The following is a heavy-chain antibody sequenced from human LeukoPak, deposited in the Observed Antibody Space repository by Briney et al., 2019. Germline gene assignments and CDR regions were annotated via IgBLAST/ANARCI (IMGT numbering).Heavy chain of an antibody. CDR2: ISYDGSNK. CDR3: ASPGRSGATPSSAFDY. CDR1: GFNFSSYA. V-gene: IGHV3-30-3*01. J-gene: IGHJ4*02. D-gene: IGHD1-26*01. Sequence: GGSLRLSCAASGFNFSSYAMHWVRQAPGKGLEWVAVISYDGSNKYYADAVKGRFTISRDNSKNTLYLQMNSLRAEDTAVYYCASPGRSGATPSSAFDYWGQGTLVTVSS.